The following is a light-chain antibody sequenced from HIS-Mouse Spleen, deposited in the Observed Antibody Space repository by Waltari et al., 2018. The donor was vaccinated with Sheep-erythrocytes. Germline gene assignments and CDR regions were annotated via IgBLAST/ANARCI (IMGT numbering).Light chain of an antibody. CDR3: QQANTFPIT. J-gene: IGKJ5*01. CDR2: AAS. CDR1: QGISSW. Sequence: DSQITQSPSSESESVGDRVTTTGRASQGISSWLAWYQPKPGKAPKLLIYAASSLQSWVPSRFSGSGAGTDVTLTLVGLQPQDFATYYCQQANTFPITVGQGTRLEIK. V-gene: IGKV1-12*01.